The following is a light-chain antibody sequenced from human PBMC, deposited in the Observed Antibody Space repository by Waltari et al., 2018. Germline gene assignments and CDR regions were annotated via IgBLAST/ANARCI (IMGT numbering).Light chain of an antibody. Sequence: DIVMTQSPLSLPVTPGEPASIPCRSSQSLLHSKGYNYLDWYLQRPGQSPQLLIYLGSNRASGVPDRFSGSGSGTDFTLKISRVEAEDVGVYYCMQALQTPPFTFGPGTKVDIK. CDR2: LGS. CDR3: MQALQTPPFT. J-gene: IGKJ3*01. V-gene: IGKV2-28*01. CDR1: QSLLHSKGYNY.